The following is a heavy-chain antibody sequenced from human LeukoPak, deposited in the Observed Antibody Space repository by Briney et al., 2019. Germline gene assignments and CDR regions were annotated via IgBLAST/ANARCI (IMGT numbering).Heavy chain of an antibody. D-gene: IGHD5-18*01. Sequence: PGGSLRLSCAASGLTFSNYWMSWVRQAPGKGLEWVANIEQDGSEEYYVDSVKGRFTISRDSAKNSLYLQMNSLRAEDTAVYYCARDLNSYGYSPWFDPWGQGTLVTVSS. CDR3: ARDLNSYGYSPWFDP. V-gene: IGHV3-7*01. CDR1: GLTFSNYW. J-gene: IGHJ5*02. CDR2: IEQDGSEE.